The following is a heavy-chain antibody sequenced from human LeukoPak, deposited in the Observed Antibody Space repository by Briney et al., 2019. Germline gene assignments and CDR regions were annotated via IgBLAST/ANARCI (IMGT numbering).Heavy chain of an antibody. CDR2: INHSGST. D-gene: IGHD1-26*01. V-gene: IGHV4-34*01. CDR3: ARGDSGSYYGN. Sequence: SETLSLTCAVYGGSFSGYYWSWIRQPPGKGLEWIGEINHSGSTNYNPSLKSRVTISVDTSKNQFSLKLSSVTAADTAVYYCARGDSGSYYGNWGQGTLVTVSS. CDR1: GGSFSGYY. J-gene: IGHJ4*02.